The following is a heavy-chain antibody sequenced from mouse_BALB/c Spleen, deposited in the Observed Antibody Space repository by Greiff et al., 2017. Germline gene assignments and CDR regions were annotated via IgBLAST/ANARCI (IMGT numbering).Heavy chain of an antibody. V-gene: IGHV14-3*02. CDR1: GFNIKDTY. J-gene: IGHJ4*01. D-gene: IGHD1-2*01. Sequence: EVQLQESGAELVKPGASVKLSCTASGFNIKDTYMHWVKQRPEQGLEWIGRTDPANGNTKYDPKFQGKATITADTSSNTAYLQLSSLTSEDTAVYYGASGLLRHAMDYWGQGTSVTVSS. CDR3: ASGLLRHAMDY. CDR2: TDPANGNT.